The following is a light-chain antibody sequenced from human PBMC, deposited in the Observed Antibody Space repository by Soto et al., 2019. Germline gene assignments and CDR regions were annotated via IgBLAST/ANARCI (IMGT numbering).Light chain of an antibody. V-gene: IGKV3-20*01. J-gene: IGKJ1*01. CDR2: GAS. CDR1: QSVNDNY. CDR3: QQYAASPRT. Sequence: EIVLTQSPGTLSLSPRERATLSCRASQSVNDNYLAWYQHKPGQAPRLLIYGASSRAPGIPDRFSGSGSGTDFTLTISRLEPEDFAIYYCQQYAASPRTCGQGTQVEGK.